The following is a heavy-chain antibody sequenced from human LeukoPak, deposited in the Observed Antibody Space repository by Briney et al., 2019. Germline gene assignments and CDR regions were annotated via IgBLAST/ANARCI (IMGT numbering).Heavy chain of an antibody. V-gene: IGHV5-51*01. D-gene: IGHD2-2*01. Sequence: GESLKISCKDSGSTFTSHWIGWVRQMPGKGLEWMGVIYPADSETTYSPSFQGQVTISADESISTAYLQWSSLKASDTAMYYCATPTTGCSSTSCYLLFWGQGTLVTVSS. J-gene: IGHJ4*02. CDR2: IYPADSET. CDR3: ATPTTGCSSTSCYLLF. CDR1: GSTFTSHW.